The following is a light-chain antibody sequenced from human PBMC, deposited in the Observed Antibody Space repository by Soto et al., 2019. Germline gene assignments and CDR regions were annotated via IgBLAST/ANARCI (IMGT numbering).Light chain of an antibody. CDR1: QSVSSSY. J-gene: IGKJ1*01. CDR3: QQYGSPTWT. CDR2: GAS. V-gene: IGKV3-20*01. Sequence: EIVLTQSPGTLSLSPGERATLSCRASQSVSSSYLAWYQQKPGQAPRVLMYGASSRATGIPDRFSGSGSGTDFTLTISRLEPEDFAVYYCQQYGSPTWTFGQGTKVDI.